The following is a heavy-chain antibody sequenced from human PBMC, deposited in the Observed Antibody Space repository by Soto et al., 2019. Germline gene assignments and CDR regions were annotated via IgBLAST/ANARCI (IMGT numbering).Heavy chain of an antibody. CDR1: GGSISTKNW. Sequence: QVQLQESGPGLMKPSGTLSLTCAVSGGSISTKNWWTWVRQPPGKGLEWIGEIYYSGSTNYNPSLKSRVTIAVDKSKNQFCLNLSSVAAEDTAVYYCASGDYSHFDLWGQGTLVTVSS. CDR2: IYYSGST. D-gene: IGHD4-17*01. CDR3: ASGDYSHFDL. V-gene: IGHV4-4*02. J-gene: IGHJ4*02.